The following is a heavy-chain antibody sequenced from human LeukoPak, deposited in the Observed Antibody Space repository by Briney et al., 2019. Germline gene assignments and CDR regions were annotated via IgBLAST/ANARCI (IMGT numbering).Heavy chain of an antibody. D-gene: IGHD6-13*01. CDR1: GGSISSYY. Sequence: PSETLSLTCTVSGGSISSYYWSWIRQPAGKGLEWIGRIYTSGSTNYNPSLKSRVTMSVDTSKNQFSLKLSSVTAADTAVYYCARDEVIAAAGTRGYYFDYWGQGTLVTVSS. CDR2: IYTSGST. J-gene: IGHJ4*02. CDR3: ARDEVIAAAGTRGYYFDY. V-gene: IGHV4-4*07.